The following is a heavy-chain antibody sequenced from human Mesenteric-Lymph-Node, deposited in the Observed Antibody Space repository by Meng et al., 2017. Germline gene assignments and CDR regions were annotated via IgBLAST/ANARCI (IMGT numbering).Heavy chain of an antibody. CDR3: ARSKWLVRGDAFDI. CDR2: ISSSSSYI. CDR1: GFTFSSYS. V-gene: IGHV3-21*01. D-gene: IGHD6-19*01. J-gene: IGHJ3*02. Sequence: GESLKISCAASGFTFSSYSMNWVRQAPGKGLEWVSSISSSSSYIYYADSVKGRFTISRDNAKNSLYLQMNSLRAEDTAVYYCARSKWLVRGDAFDIWGQGTMVTVSS.